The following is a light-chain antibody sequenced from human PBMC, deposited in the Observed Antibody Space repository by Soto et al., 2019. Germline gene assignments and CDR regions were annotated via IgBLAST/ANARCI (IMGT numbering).Light chain of an antibody. CDR1: QSVSDN. J-gene: IGKJ5*01. Sequence: EVLMTQSPDTLYVSPGERVTLSCRASQSVSDNLAWYQQKPGQGPRLLVYRASTRTLGIPARFSGSESGTEFTLTISSLQSEDFAVYYRQQYNTWPITFGQGTRLEIK. CDR3: QQYNTWPIT. CDR2: RAS. V-gene: IGKV3-15*01.